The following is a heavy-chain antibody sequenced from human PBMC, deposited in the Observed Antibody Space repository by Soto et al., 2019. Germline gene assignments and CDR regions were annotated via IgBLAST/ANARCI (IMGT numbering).Heavy chain of an antibody. CDR2: IDWEDDK. CDR1: GFSLSTSGMC. V-gene: IGHV2-70*01. D-gene: IGHD2-21*02. J-gene: IGHJ6*02. CDR3: ARSMTQKYYYYYGMDV. Sequence: SGPTLVNPTQTLTPTCTFSGFSLSTSGMCVHWIRQSPGKALEWLALIDWEDDKNYSKSLKTRLTISKDTSKNQVVLTMTNMDPVDTATYYCARSMTQKYYYYYGMDVWGQGTTVTVSS.